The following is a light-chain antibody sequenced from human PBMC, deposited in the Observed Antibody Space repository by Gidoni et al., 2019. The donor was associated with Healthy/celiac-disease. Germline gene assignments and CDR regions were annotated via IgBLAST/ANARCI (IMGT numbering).Light chain of an antibody. V-gene: IGKV2-28*01. J-gene: IGKJ3*01. CDR1: QSLLHSNGYNY. CDR3: MQALQTPFT. CDR2: LGS. Sequence: DIVMTQPPLSLPVTPGEPASIYCRSSQSLLHSNGYNYLDWYLQKPGQSPQLLIYLGSNRASGVPDRFSGSGSGTDFTLKISRVEAEDVGVYYCMQALQTPFTFGPXTKVDIK.